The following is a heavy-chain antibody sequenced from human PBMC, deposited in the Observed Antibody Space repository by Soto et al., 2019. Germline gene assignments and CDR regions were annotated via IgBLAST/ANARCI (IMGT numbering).Heavy chain of an antibody. CDR1: GFTFSSYS. CDR2: ISSSSSTI. CDR3: AKDPLVLRYFDWLLSSALFDY. D-gene: IGHD3-9*01. Sequence: GGSLRLSCAASGFTFSSYSMNWVRQAPGKGLEWVSYISSSSSTIYYADSVKGRFTISRDNSKNTLYLQMNSLRAEDTAVYYCAKDPLVLRYFDWLLSSALFDYWGQGTLVTVSS. J-gene: IGHJ4*02. V-gene: IGHV3-48*01.